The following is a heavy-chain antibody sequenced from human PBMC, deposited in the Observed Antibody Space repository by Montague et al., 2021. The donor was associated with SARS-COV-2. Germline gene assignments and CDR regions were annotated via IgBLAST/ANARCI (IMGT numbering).Heavy chain of an antibody. D-gene: IGHD2-15*01. CDR1: GYSISSGYY. V-gene: IGHV4-38-2*02. J-gene: IGHJ5*02. CDR2: IYHSGST. CDR3: ARERRYCSGGSRYSGWFDP. Sequence: SETLSLTCTVSGYSISSGYYWGWIRQPPGKGLEWIGSIYHSGSTYYNPSLKSRVTISVDTSKNQFSLKLSSVTAADTAVYYCARERRYCSGGSRYSGWFDPWGQGTPVTVSS.